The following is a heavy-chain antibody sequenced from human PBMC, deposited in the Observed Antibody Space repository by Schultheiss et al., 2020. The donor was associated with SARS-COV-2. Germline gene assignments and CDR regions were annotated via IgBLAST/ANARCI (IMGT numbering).Heavy chain of an antibody. Sequence: SETLSLTCTVSGGSISSSSYYWGWIRQPPGKGLEWIGSIYYSGSTYYNPSLKSRVTISVDTSKNQFSLKLSSVTAADTAVYYCARTVVVAATVYGDYAEENWFDPWGQGTLVTVSS. J-gene: IGHJ5*02. CDR2: IYYSGST. D-gene: IGHD2-15*01. CDR1: GGSISSSSYY. CDR3: ARTVVVAATVYGDYAEENWFDP. V-gene: IGHV4-39*07.